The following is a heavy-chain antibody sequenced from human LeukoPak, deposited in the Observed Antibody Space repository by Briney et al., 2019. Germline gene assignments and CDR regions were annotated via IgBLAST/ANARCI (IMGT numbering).Heavy chain of an antibody. CDR2: ISYSGST. Sequence: SETLSLTCTVSGDSINNYYWNWIRQSPGKGLEWIGYISYSGSTKYNPSLKSRVTISGDTPNNQFSLRLNFVTVADTAMYYCARLPSYSSSQSWIDPWGQGTLVTVSS. CDR1: GDSINNYY. J-gene: IGHJ5*02. CDR3: ARLPSYSSSQSWIDP. D-gene: IGHD2-2*01. V-gene: IGHV4-59*01.